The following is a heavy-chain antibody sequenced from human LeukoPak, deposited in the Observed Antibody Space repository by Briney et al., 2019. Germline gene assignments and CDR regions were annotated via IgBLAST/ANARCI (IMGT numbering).Heavy chain of an antibody. Sequence: ASVKVSCKASGYTFTGYYMHWVRQAPGQGLEWMGWINPNSGGTNYAQKFQGRVTMTRDTSISTAYMELSRLRSDDTAVCYCQVWFGELSLFDYWGQGTLVTVSS. D-gene: IGHD3-10*01. J-gene: IGHJ4*02. V-gene: IGHV1-2*02. CDR3: QVWFGELSLFDY. CDR2: INPNSGGT. CDR1: GYTFTGYY.